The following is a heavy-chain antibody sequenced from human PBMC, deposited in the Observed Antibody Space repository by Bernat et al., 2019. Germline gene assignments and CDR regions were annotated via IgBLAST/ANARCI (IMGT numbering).Heavy chain of an antibody. V-gene: IGHV3-30*18. CDR3: AKGGLRYFDWLRADDAFDI. D-gene: IGHD3-9*01. Sequence: QVQLVESGGGVVQPGRSLRLSCAASGFTFSSYGMHWVRQAPGKGPEWVAVISYDGSNKYYADSVKGRFTISRDNSKNTLYLQMNSLRAEDTAVYYCAKGGLRYFDWLRADDAFDIWGQGTMVTVSS. CDR2: ISYDGSNK. CDR1: GFTFSSYG. J-gene: IGHJ3*02.